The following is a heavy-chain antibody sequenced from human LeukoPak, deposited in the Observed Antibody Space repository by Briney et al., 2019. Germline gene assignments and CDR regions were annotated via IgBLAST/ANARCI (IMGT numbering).Heavy chain of an antibody. V-gene: IGHV3-21*01. Sequence: GGSLRLSCAASGFTFSTYSMNWVRQAPGKGLEWVSSISTRSTYIYYADSVKGRFTISRDNAKNSLYLQMNSLRAEDTAVYYCARAAVAGGAAVDYWGQGTLVTVSS. CDR2: ISTRSTYI. J-gene: IGHJ4*02. D-gene: IGHD6-19*01. CDR1: GFTFSTYS. CDR3: ARAAVAGGAAVDY.